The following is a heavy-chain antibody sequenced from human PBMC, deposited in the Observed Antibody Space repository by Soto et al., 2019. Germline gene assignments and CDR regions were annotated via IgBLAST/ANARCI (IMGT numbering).Heavy chain of an antibody. V-gene: IGHV1-18*04. J-gene: IGHJ4*01. D-gene: IGHD4-17*01. CDR3: ARVVKAGDYGDYGRYYFDY. CDR1: GYTFTTYG. CDR2: MSAYSGNT. Sequence: QVQLVQSGAEVKKPGASVKVSCKASGYTFTTYGITWVRQAPGQGLEWMGGMSAYSGNTNFAQNLQGRLTVTTDTSTNTAYMDLRSLRSDDTAVYYCARVVKAGDYGDYGRYYFDYWGHGTLVTVSS.